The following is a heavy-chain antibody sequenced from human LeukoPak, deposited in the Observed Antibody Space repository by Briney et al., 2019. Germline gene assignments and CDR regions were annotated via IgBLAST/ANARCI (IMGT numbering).Heavy chain of an antibody. CDR3: ARDRIYTNYYFDS. Sequence: PGGSLRLSCAASGFTFHSYSMNWVRRAPGKGLQWVSSISTGSNYIYYADSVKGRFTISRDDAKNSLYLQMNSLRADDTGVYYCARDRIYTNYYFDSWGLGTLVTVSS. CDR2: ISTGSNYI. J-gene: IGHJ4*02. V-gene: IGHV3-21*01. D-gene: IGHD4-11*01. CDR1: GFTFHSYS.